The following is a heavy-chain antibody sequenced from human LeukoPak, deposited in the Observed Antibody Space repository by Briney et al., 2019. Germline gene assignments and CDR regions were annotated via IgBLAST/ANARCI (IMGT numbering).Heavy chain of an antibody. CDR1: GGSIRTYS. D-gene: IGHD6-6*01. V-gene: IGHV4-59*08. CDR3: ARLVAAHGWYWFDP. J-gene: IGHJ5*02. CDR2: FYYSANT. Sequence: SETLSLTCTVSGGSIRTYSWSWIRQPPGKGLEWVGHFYYSANTDYNPSLKSRVTFSVDTSKNQFSLRLSSVTAADTAVYYCARLVAAHGWYWFDPWGQRTLVSVSS.